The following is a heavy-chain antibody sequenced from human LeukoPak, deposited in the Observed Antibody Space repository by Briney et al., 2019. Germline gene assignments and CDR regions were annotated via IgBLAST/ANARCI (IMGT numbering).Heavy chain of an antibody. CDR2: IYYSGST. V-gene: IGHV4-59*01. Sequence: SETLSLTCTVSGGSISSYYWSWIRQPPGKGLEWIGYIYYSGSTNYNPSLKSRVTISVDTSKNQFSLKLSSVTAADTAVYYCARVFRYDSSVYYNEGGPVFDYWGQGTLVTVSS. CDR1: GGSISSYY. J-gene: IGHJ4*02. D-gene: IGHD3-22*01. CDR3: ARVFRYDSSVYYNEGGPVFDY.